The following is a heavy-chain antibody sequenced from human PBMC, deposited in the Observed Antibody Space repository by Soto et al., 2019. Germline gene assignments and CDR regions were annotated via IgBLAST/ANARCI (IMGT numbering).Heavy chain of an antibody. CDR3: SKTSHGGWSGEPCYRLDSCFDL. V-gene: IGHV1-69*01. CDR2: IIPHFGTP. Sequence: QGQLVQSGAEVRKPGSSVKVSCKVSGGTFRTFGMTWVRQAPGQGLEWMGAIIPHFGTPNYAQEFQGRGSITADESTGTAYMEIGNLRPDDSAFYYCSKTSHGGWSGEPCYRLDSCFDLWGQGTQISVSS. D-gene: IGHD3-3*01. CDR1: GGTFRTFG. J-gene: IGHJ5*02.